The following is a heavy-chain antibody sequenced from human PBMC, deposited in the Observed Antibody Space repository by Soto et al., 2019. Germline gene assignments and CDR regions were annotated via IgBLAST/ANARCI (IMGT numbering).Heavy chain of an antibody. D-gene: IGHD3-10*01. V-gene: IGHV3-30-3*01. Sequence: QVQLVESGGGVVQPGRSLRLSCEASGFTFSSYAIHWVRQAPGRGLEWVAVISHDVINKYYADSVKGRFTISRDNSKNTLFLQMNSLRPEDTAVYYCASSGNYASVTYYQVDFWGQGTLVTVSS. CDR3: ASSGNYASVTYYQVDF. J-gene: IGHJ4*02. CDR2: ISHDVINK. CDR1: GFTFSSYA.